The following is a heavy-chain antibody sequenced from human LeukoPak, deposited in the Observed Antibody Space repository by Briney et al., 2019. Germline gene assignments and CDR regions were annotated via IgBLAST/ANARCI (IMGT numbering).Heavy chain of an antibody. D-gene: IGHD3-9*01. Sequence: ASVKVSCKASGYTFTGYCMHWVLQAPGQGLEWMGRINPNSGGTNYAQKFQGRVTMTRDTSISTAYMELSRLRSDDTAVYYCARSRLRYFDWFDPWGQGTLVTVSS. V-gene: IGHV1-2*06. CDR1: GYTFTGYC. CDR2: INPNSGGT. CDR3: ARSRLRYFDWFDP. J-gene: IGHJ5*02.